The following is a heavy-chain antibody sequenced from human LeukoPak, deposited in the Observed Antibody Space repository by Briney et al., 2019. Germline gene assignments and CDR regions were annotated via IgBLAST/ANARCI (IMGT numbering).Heavy chain of an antibody. CDR3: ARGRNYDFWRNGAYNWFDP. V-gene: IGHV4-34*01. CDR1: GESFSGYY. Sequence: SETLSLTCAVYGESFSGYYWSWIRQPPGKGLEWIGEINHSGSTNYNPSLKSRVTISVDTSKNQFSLKVSSVTAADTAVYYCARGRNYDFWRNGAYNWFDPWGQGTLVTVSS. D-gene: IGHD3-3*01. CDR2: INHSGST. J-gene: IGHJ5*02.